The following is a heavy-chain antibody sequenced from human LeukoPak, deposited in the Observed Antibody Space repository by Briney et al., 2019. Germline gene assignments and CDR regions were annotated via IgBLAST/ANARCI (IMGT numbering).Heavy chain of an antibody. CDR3: AKNNVYCTSTSCFLEY. V-gene: IGHV3-23*01. J-gene: IGHJ4*02. D-gene: IGHD2-2*01. CDR1: GFTFNSYA. CDR2: ISGSGGSI. Sequence: GGSLRLSCVASGFTFNSYAMIWVRQAPGKGLEWVSDISGSGGSIYYADYVKGRFTISRDNSKSTLYLQMSSLGGEDTGLYYCAKNNVYCTSTSCFLEYWGQGALVTVSS.